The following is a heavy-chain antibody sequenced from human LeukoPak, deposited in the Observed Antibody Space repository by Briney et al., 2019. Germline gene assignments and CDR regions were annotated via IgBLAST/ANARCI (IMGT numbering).Heavy chain of an antibody. V-gene: IGHV4-59*01. CDR1: GGSISSYY. D-gene: IGHD3-10*01. Sequence: SETLSLTCTVSGGSISSYYWSWLRQPPGKGLEWIGYIYYSGSTNYNPSLKSRVTISVDTTKNQYSLKLSSVTAADTAVYYCARDSGTTGEVKFDPWGQGTLVTVSS. CDR3: ARDSGTTGEVKFDP. CDR2: IYYSGST. J-gene: IGHJ5*02.